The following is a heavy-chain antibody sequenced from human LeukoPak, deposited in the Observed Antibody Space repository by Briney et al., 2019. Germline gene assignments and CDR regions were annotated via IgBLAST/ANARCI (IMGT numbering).Heavy chain of an antibody. CDR2: IKQDGSEK. CDR1: GFTFSIYW. V-gene: IGHV3-7*01. J-gene: IGHJ4*02. Sequence: QTGGSLRLSCAASGFTFSIYWMSGVRQAPGKGLEWVANIKQDGSEKYYVDSVKGRFTISRDNAKNSLYLQMNSLRAEDTAVYYCARVGIAYYYDSSGYYTDFWGQGTLVTVSS. D-gene: IGHD3-22*01. CDR3: ARVGIAYYYDSSGYYTDF.